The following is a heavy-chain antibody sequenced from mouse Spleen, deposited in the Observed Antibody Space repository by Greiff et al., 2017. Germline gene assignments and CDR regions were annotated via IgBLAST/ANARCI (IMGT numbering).Heavy chain of an antibody. CDR3: AIITTVVAFDY. CDR1: GYTFTSYT. V-gene: IGHV1-4*01. J-gene: IGHJ2*01. CDR2: INPSSGYT. D-gene: IGHD1-1*01. Sequence: VQLQQSGAELARPGASVKMSCKASGYTFTSYTMHWVKQRPGQGLEWIGYINPSSGYTKYNQKFKDKATLTADKSSSTAYMQLSSLTSEDSAVYYCAIITTVVAFDYWGQGTTLTVSS.